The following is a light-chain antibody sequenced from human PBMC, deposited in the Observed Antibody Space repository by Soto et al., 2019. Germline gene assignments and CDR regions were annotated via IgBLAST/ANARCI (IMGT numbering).Light chain of an antibody. V-gene: IGKV1-5*01. CDR2: HAS. CDR1: QSISNW. Sequence: DIQMTRSQSSLSAYVRYRVTITCRASQSISNWLAWYQQKPGTAPKVLIYHASNLQSGVPSRFSGSGSGTEFTLTISSLQPDDFATYYCQQYNSYSFGQGSKVDIK. CDR3: QQYNSYS. J-gene: IGKJ1*01.